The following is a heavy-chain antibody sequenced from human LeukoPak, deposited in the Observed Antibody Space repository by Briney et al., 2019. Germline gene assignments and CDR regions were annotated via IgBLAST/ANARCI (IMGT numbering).Heavy chain of an antibody. J-gene: IGHJ4*02. CDR2: ISGSGGRI. Sequence: PGGSLRLSCAASGLTFSGYGMSWVRQAPGKGLEWVSGISGSGGRIHYADSVKGRFTISRDNSKNTLSLEMNSLRVEDTAVYYCAKDDYGNPESWGQGTLVTVSS. D-gene: IGHD4-17*01. CDR1: GLTFSGYG. V-gene: IGHV3-23*01. CDR3: AKDDYGNPES.